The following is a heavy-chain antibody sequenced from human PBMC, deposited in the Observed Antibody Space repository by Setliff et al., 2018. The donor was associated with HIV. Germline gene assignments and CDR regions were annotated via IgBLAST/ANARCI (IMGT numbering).Heavy chain of an antibody. CDR1: GGTFSSYA. CDR3: ARARRSSMVRGTYFDY. V-gene: IGHV1-69*13. J-gene: IGHJ4*02. D-gene: IGHD3-10*01. Sequence: GASVKVSCKASGGTFSSYAISWVRPAPGQGLEWMGGIIPIFGTANYAQKFQGRVTITADESTSTAYMELSSLRSEDTAVYYCARARRSSMVRGTYFDYWGQGTRVTVSS. CDR2: IIPIFGTA.